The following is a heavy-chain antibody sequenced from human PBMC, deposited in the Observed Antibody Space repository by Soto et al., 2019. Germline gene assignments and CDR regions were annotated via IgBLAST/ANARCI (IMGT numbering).Heavy chain of an antibody. CDR1: GGTFSSYA. CDR2: IIPIFGTA. J-gene: IGHJ4*02. D-gene: IGHD5-12*01. V-gene: IGHV1-69*05. CDR3: ARGVRGYSAYVPGY. Sequence: SVKVSCKASGGTFSSYAISWVRQAPGQGLEWMGGIIPIFGTANYAQKFQGRVTMTRDTSTSTVYMELSSLRSEDTAVYYCARGVRGYSAYVPGYWGQGTLVTVSS.